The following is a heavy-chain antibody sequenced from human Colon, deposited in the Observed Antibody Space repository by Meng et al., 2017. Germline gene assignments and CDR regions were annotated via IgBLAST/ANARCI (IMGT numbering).Heavy chain of an antibody. CDR3: ARSGYHNGYDY. CDR2: ISVDETAT. Sequence: VAPVVGLFQPGGSSALSCAASGFTLSAHWMHWVRQAPGKGLVGIARISVDETATTYADSVKGRFTISRDNAKNTLYLQMNSLRAEDTAVYYCARSGYHNGYDYWGQGTLVTVSS. V-gene: IGHV3-74*01. CDR1: GFTLSAHW. J-gene: IGHJ4*02. D-gene: IGHD6-25*01.